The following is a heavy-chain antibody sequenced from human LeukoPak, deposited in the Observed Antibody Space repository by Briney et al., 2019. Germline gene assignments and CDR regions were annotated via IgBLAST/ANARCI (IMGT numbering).Heavy chain of an antibody. V-gene: IGHV1-24*01. Sequence: ASVKVSCKVSGYILTELSMHWVRQAPGKGLGWMGGFDPEDGEIIYAQKFQGRVTMTEDTSTDTAYMELSSLRSEDTAVYYCATLWIYGNYALPQGAFDPWGQGTLVTVSA. J-gene: IGHJ5*02. CDR2: FDPEDGEI. CDR3: ATLWIYGNYALPQGAFDP. CDR1: GYILTELS. D-gene: IGHD3-3*01.